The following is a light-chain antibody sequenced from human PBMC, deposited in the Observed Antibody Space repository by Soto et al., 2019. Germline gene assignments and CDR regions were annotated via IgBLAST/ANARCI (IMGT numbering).Light chain of an antibody. J-gene: IGLJ3*02. CDR3: SSYADTYGQV. V-gene: IGLV2-11*01. CDR1: SNDVGRYNF. CDR2: EVI. Sequence: QSALTQPRSASGSPGQSVTISGTGTSNDVGRYNFVSWYQQHPGKAPKPLLYEVIKRPSGVPARFSGSKSGNTASLTISGLQAEDEADYYCSSYADTYGQVFAGGTKVTVL.